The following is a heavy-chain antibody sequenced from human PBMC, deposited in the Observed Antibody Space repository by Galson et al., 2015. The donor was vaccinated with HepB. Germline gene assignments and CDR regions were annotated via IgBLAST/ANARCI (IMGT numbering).Heavy chain of an antibody. J-gene: IGHJ4*02. CDR3: AAELYGITTTCCTFEY. CDR1: GFSFTNSA. V-gene: IGHV1-58*02. Sequence: SVKVSCKASGFSFTNSAIQWVRQARGQRLEWIGWIVIGSGRTKYAQEFQEGLTITRDMSTSTAYMELSGLRSDDTAVYYCAAELYGITTTCCTFEYWGQGALITVSS. D-gene: IGHD3-16*02. CDR2: IVIGSGRT.